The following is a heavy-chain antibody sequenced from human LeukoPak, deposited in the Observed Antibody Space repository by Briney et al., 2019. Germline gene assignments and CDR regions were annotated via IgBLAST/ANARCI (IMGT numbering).Heavy chain of an antibody. J-gene: IGHJ4*02. CDR2: INHSGST. Sequence: SETLSLTCAVYGGSFSGYYWSWIRQPPGKGLEWIGEINHSGSTNYNPSLKSRVTISVDTSKNQFSLKLSSVTAADTAVYYCARWKLYGSGSRGTDYWGQGTLVTVSS. V-gene: IGHV4-34*01. CDR1: GGSFSGYY. D-gene: IGHD3-10*01. CDR3: ARWKLYGSGSRGTDY.